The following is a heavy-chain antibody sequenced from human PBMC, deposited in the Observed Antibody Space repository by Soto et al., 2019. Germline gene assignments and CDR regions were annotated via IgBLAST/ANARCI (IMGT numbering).Heavy chain of an antibody. Sequence: EVQLVESGGGLVQPGGSLRLSCAASGFTFSSYWMYWVRQAPGKGLEWVSHMNNDGSYTIYAESVNGRFTFSRDNAKNTLYLQMNSLRAEDTAVYYCVRGGYMHACDIWGQGTMVTVSS. CDR3: VRGGYMHACDI. J-gene: IGHJ3*02. V-gene: IGHV3-74*01. CDR2: MNNDGSYT. CDR1: GFTFSSYW. D-gene: IGHD6-13*01.